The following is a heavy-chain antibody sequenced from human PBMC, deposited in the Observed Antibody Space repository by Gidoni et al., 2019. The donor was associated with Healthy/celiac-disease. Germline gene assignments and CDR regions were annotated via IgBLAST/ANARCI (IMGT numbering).Heavy chain of an antibody. Sequence: EVQLVQSGAEVTKPGESLKIYCTGSGYTFTSYWIGWVRQMPGKGLEWMGIIYPVDSDTRYSPSFQGQVTISADKSISTAYLQWSSLKASDTAMYYCARVVVEMATMAFDYWGQGTLFTVSS. CDR2: IYPVDSDT. V-gene: IGHV5-51*01. D-gene: IGHD2-15*01. J-gene: IGHJ4*02. CDR3: ARVVVEMATMAFDY. CDR1: GYTFTSYW.